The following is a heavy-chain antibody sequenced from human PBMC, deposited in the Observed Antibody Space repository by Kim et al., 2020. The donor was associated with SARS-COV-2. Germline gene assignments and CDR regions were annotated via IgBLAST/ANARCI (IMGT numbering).Heavy chain of an antibody. CDR3: ARLNWVYYFDY. Sequence: TNYSPSLKSRVTISVDTSKNQFSLELRSVTAADTAVYYCARLNWVYYFDYWGQGTLVTVSS. CDR2: T. J-gene: IGHJ4*02. V-gene: IGHV4-59*08. D-gene: IGHD7-27*01.